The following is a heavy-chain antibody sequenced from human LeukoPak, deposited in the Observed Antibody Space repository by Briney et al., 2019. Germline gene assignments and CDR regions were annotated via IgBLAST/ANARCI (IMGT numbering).Heavy chain of an antibody. Sequence: PGGSLRLSCAASGFTFDDYAMHWVRQAPGKGLEWVSGISWNSGSIGYADSVKGRFTISRDNAKNSLYLQMNSLRAEDTALYYCAKDTSDSSGWYYFDYWGQGTLVTVSS. D-gene: IGHD6-19*01. J-gene: IGHJ4*02. CDR3: AKDTSDSSGWYYFDY. CDR1: GFTFDDYA. V-gene: IGHV3-9*01. CDR2: ISWNSGSI.